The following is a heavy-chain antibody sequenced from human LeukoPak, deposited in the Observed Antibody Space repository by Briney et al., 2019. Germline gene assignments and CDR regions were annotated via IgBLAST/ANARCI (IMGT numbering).Heavy chain of an antibody. D-gene: IGHD3-22*01. V-gene: IGHV3-23*01. CDR1: GFSFSTYS. CDR2: ITGSGANT. Sequence: GGSLTLSCAGSGFSFSTYSMNWVCQAPGKGLEWVSGITGSGANTYYADSVKGRFTISRDNSKNTLYLRMNSLRAEDTAVYYCYYYDSSGFYPQTKIDYWGQGTLVTVSS. CDR3: YYYDSSGFYPQTKIDY. J-gene: IGHJ4*02.